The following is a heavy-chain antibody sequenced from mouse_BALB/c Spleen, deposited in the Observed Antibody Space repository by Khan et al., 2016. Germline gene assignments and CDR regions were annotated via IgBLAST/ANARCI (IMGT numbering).Heavy chain of an antibody. CDR3: ARRAPIYYYGSSYGY. CDR2: IDPANGNP. J-gene: IGHJ2*01. Sequence: VQLKQSGAELVKPGASVKLSCTASGFNIKDTYMHWVKQRPEQGLEWIGRIDPANGNPKYDPKFQGKATIIVDTSSNTAYLQPSSLTSEDPADYYCARRAPIYYYGSSYGYWGQGTTLTVSS. D-gene: IGHD1-1*01. V-gene: IGHV14-3*02. CDR1: GFNIKDTY.